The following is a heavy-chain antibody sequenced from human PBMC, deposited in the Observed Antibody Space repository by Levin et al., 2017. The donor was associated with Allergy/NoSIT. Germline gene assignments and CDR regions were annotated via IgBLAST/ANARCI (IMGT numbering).Heavy chain of an antibody. J-gene: IGHJ4*02. CDR3: AKDSDIYYYDSSGYFDY. CDR2: ISGSGGST. D-gene: IGHD3-22*01. V-gene: IGHV3-23*01. Sequence: LSLTCAASGFTFSSYAMNWVRQAPGKGLEWVSAISGSGGSTYYADSVKGRFTISRDNSKNTLYLRMNSLRAEDTAVYYCAKDSDIYYYDSSGYFDYWGQGTLVTVSS. CDR1: GFTFSSYA.